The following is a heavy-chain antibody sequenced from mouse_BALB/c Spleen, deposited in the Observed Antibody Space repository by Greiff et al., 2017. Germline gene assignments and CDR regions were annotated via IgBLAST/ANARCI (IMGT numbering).Heavy chain of an antibody. CDR2: ISSGGST. CDR1: GFTFSSYA. Sequence: EVQVVESGGGLVKPGGSLKLSCAASGFTFSSYAMSWVRQTPEKRLEWVASISSGGSTYYPDSVKGRFTISRDNARNILYLQMSSLRSEDTAMYYCAREDRGGFDYWGQGTTLTVSS. CDR3: AREDRGGFDY. V-gene: IGHV5-6-5*01. J-gene: IGHJ2*01.